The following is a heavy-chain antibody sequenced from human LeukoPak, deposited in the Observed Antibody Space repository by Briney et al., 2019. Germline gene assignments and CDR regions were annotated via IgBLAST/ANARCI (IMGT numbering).Heavy chain of an antibody. D-gene: IGHD3-16*01. CDR3: AREYHYVGAFDI. J-gene: IGHJ3*02. CDR2: IKQDGSEK. CDR1: GFTMSSYW. Sequence: GGSLRLSCAASGFTMSSYWMSWVRQAPGKGLEWVANIKQDGSEKYYVDSVKGRFTISRDNAKNSLYLQMNSLRAEDTAVYYCAREYHYVGAFDIWGQGTMVTVSS. V-gene: IGHV3-7*01.